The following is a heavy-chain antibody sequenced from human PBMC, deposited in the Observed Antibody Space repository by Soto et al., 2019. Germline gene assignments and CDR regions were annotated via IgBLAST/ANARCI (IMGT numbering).Heavy chain of an antibody. J-gene: IGHJ4*02. V-gene: IGHV3-30-3*01. D-gene: IGHD1-26*01. CDR2: ISYDGSNK. Sequence: GGSLRLSCAASGFTFSSYAMHWVRQAPGKGLEWVAVISYDGSNKYYADSVKGRFTISRDNSKNTLYLQMNSLRAEDTAVYYCARGWAMWELLPQYYFDYWGQGTLVTVSS. CDR3: ARGWAMWELLPQYYFDY. CDR1: GFTFSSYA.